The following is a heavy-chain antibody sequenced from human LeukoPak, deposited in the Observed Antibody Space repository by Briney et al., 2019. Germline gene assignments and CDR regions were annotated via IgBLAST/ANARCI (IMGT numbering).Heavy chain of an antibody. CDR1: GYTFTGYY. Sequence: GASVKVSCTASGYTFTGYYMHWVRQAPGQGLEWMGWINPNSGGTNYAQKFQGRVTMTRDTSISTAYMELSRLRSDDTAVYYCARAGSGYKTGYYYYGMDVWGQGTTVTVSS. CDR2: INPNSGGT. J-gene: IGHJ6*02. D-gene: IGHD5-18*01. V-gene: IGHV1-2*02. CDR3: ARAGSGYKTGYYYYGMDV.